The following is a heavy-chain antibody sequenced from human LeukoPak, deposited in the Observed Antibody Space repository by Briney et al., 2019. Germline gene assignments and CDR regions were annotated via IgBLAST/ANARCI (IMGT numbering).Heavy chain of an antibody. CDR3: ARGQYDVLTGSYYFNY. CDR1: GASIGTYY. J-gene: IGHJ4*02. CDR2: VYNSGTT. Sequence: PSETLSLTCTVSGASIGTYYWSWIRQPPGKGLEWIGFVYNSGTTNYNPSLKSRLTISVDTAKNQFSLKLNSVTAADTAVYYCARGQYDVLTGSYYFNYWGQGTLVTVPS. V-gene: IGHV4-59*01. D-gene: IGHD3-9*01.